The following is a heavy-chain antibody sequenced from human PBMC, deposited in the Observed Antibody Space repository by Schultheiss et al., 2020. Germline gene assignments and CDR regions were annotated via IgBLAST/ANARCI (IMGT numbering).Heavy chain of an antibody. CDR2: IYTSGST. CDR3: AKTALIAGMDV. CDR1: GGSISSSSYY. D-gene: IGHD3-22*01. J-gene: IGHJ6*02. V-gene: IGHV4-61*02. Sequence: TLSLTCTVSGGSISSSSYYWSWIRQPAGKGLEWIGRIYTSGSTYYNPSLKSRVTISVDTSKNQFSLKLSSVTAADTAVYYCAKTALIAGMDVWGQGTTVTVSS.